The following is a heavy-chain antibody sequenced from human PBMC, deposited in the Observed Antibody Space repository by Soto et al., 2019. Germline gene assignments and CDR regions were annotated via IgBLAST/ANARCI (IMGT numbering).Heavy chain of an antibody. D-gene: IGHD6-25*01. V-gene: IGHV3-11*01. CDR2: ISSSGSTI. Sequence: AGGSLRLSCAASGLTFSDYYMSWIRQAPGKGLEWVSYISSSGSTIYYADSVKGRFTISRDNTKNSLYLQMNSLRAEDTAVYYCARAERHGRPQGYYCMDVWGQGTTVTVSS. CDR1: GLTFSDYY. J-gene: IGHJ6*02. CDR3: ARAERHGRPQGYYCMDV.